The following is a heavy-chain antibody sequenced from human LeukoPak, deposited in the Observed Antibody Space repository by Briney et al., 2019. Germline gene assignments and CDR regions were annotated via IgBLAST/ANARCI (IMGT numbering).Heavy chain of an antibody. V-gene: IGHV1-2*02. Sequence: ASVKVSCKACGYTFTGYYMHWVRQAPGQGLEWMGWINPNSGGTNYAQKFQGRVTMTRDTSISTAYMELSRLRSDDTAVYYCARVRYFDWLPHFDYWGQGTLVTVSS. CDR2: INPNSGGT. J-gene: IGHJ4*02. CDR3: ARVRYFDWLPHFDY. D-gene: IGHD3-9*01. CDR1: GYTFTGYY.